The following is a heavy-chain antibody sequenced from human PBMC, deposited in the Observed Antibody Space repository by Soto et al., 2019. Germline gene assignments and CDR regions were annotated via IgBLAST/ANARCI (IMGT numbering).Heavy chain of an antibody. CDR3: AKDPTYASYYYYYGMDV. V-gene: IGHV3-23*01. CDR1: GFTFSSYA. D-gene: IGHD4-4*01. Sequence: GSLRLSLAASGFTFSSYAMSLVRQARWKGLEWVSAISGSGGSTYYADSVKGRFTISRDNSKNTLYLQMNSLRAEDTAVYYCAKDPTYASYYYYYGMDVWGQGTTVTVSS. J-gene: IGHJ6*02. CDR2: ISGSGGST.